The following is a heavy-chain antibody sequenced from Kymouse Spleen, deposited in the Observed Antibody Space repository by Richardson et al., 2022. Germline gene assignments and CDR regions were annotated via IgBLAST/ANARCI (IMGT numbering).Heavy chain of an antibody. J-gene: IGHJ6*02. Sequence: QVQLQQWGAGLLKPSETLSLTCAVYGGSFSGYYWSWIRQPPGKGLEWIGEINHSGSTNYNPSLKSRVTISVDTSKNQFSLKLSSVTAADTAVYYCARVGIAVAAYGMDVWGQGTTVTVSS. CDR3: ARVGIAVAAYGMDV. CDR2: INHSGST. V-gene: IGHV4-34*01. D-gene: IGHD6-19*01. CDR1: GGSFSGYY.